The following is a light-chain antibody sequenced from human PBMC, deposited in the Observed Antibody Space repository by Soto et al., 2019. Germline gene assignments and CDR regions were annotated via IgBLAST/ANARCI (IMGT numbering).Light chain of an antibody. Sequence: QSALTQPPSASGSPGQSVTISCTGTRSDVGGYNYVSWYQQYPGKAPKLMIYDVSKRPSGVPDRFSGSKSGNTASLTISGLQAEDEADYYCCSYAGSYTFVFGGGTKLTVL. CDR3: CSYAGSYTFV. CDR2: DVS. V-gene: IGLV2-11*01. CDR1: RSDVGGYNY. J-gene: IGLJ2*01.